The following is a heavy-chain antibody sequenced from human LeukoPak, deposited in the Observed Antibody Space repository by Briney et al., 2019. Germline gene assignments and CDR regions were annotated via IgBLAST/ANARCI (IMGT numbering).Heavy chain of an antibody. V-gene: IGHV4-34*01. CDR1: GGSFSGYC. Sequence: SETLSLTCAVYGGSFSGYCWSWIRQPPGKGLEWIGEINHSGSTNYNPSLKSRVTISVDTSKNQFYLKLSSVTAADTAVYYCARGKEEMATGSYYFDYSGHGTLVTVSS. D-gene: IGHD5-24*01. CDR2: INHSGST. CDR3: ARGKEEMATGSYYFDY. J-gene: IGHJ4*01.